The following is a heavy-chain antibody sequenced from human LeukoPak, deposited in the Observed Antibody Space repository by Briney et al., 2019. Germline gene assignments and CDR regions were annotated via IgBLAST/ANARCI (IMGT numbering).Heavy chain of an antibody. D-gene: IGHD1-26*01. Sequence: GGSLRLSCAASGFTFDDYAMHWVRQAPGKGLEWVSLISGDGGSTYYADSVKGRFTISRDNSKNSLYLQMNSLRTEDTALYYCAKDISSSGSYSDYYGMDVWGQGTTVTVSS. CDR2: ISGDGGST. CDR3: AKDISSSGSYSDYYGMDV. J-gene: IGHJ6*02. V-gene: IGHV3-43*02. CDR1: GFTFDDYA.